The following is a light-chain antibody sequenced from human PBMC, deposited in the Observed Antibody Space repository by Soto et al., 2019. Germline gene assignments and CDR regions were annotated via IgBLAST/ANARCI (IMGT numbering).Light chain of an antibody. V-gene: IGKV1-16*02. J-gene: IGKJ4*01. CDR3: QQYHSYPLT. CDR2: AAA. Sequence: IRMTQCPSSLSVSVGDRVTITCRASQDISNFLALVQQKPGKAPKSLIYAAASLHDGVPSKFSGSGSGTDFTLTISSLQPEDIATYYRQQYHSYPLTFGGGTKVDIK. CDR1: QDISNF.